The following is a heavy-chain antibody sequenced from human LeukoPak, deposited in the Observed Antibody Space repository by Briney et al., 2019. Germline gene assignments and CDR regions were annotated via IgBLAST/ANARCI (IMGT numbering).Heavy chain of an antibody. CDR3: AREDSDTDAFDI. D-gene: IGHD2-15*01. CDR1: GFTFSSYG. CDR2: ISGSGGST. V-gene: IGHV3-23*01. Sequence: GGSLRLSCTASGFTFSSYGMSWVRQTPGKGLEWVSTISGSGGSTYYADSVKGRFTISRDNAKNRLYLQMNSLRAEDTAVYYCAREDSDTDAFDIWGQGTMVTVSS. J-gene: IGHJ3*02.